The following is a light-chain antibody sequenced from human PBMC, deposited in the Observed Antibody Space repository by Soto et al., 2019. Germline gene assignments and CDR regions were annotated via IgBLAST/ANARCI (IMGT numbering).Light chain of an antibody. Sequence: DIVMTQSPDSLAVSLGERATINCKSSQNVSHRSNNNNYLAWYQQKPGQPPKLLIYWASTRESGVPDRFSGSGSGTDFTLTISSLQAEDVAVYYCQQYYTTPRTFGQGTKVEIK. CDR3: QQYYTTPRT. CDR2: WAS. J-gene: IGKJ1*01. CDR1: QNVSHRSNNNNY. V-gene: IGKV4-1*01.